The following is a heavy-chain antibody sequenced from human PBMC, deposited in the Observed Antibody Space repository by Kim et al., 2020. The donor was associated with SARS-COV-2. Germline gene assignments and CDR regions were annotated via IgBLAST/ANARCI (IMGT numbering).Heavy chain of an antibody. CDR3: ARVASNWNYKVYFDY. CDR1: GFTFSDYY. J-gene: IGHJ4*02. Sequence: GGSLRLSCAASGFTFSDYYMSWIRQAPGKGLEWVSYISSSGSTIYYADSVKGRFTISRDNAKNSLYLQMNSLRAEDTAVYYCARVASNWNYKVYFDYWGQGTLVTVSS. CDR2: ISSSGSTI. D-gene: IGHD1-7*01. V-gene: IGHV3-11*01.